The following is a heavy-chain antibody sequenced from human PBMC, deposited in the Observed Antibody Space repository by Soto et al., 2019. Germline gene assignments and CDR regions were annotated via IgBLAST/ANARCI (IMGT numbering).Heavy chain of an antibody. V-gene: IGHV1-18*01. D-gene: IGHD1-20*01. Sequence: ASVKVSCKASGYTFTSFGITWVRQAPGQGLEWMGWISAYNGNTKYAQKFQGRVPMTTDTSTSTVYMELRSLRSDDTAVYYCARDRSYNWKYVEYLGHGTLCNVSS. CDR2: ISAYNGNT. CDR3: ARDRSYNWKYVEY. J-gene: IGHJ4*01. CDR1: GYTFTSFG.